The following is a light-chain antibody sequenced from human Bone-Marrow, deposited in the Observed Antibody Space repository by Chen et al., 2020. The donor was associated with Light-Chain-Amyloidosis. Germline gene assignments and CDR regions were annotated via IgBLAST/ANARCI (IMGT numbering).Light chain of an antibody. CDR3: QQYGTSPYT. Sequence: VLTQSPDTLSLSQGQRATLSCRASQSVSSNSLAWYQQRAGQAPRLLIYGALMRAAGIPDRFSGSGSGTDFTLTVGRLEPEDFAVYYCQQYGTSPYTFGQGTRLEIK. V-gene: IGKV3-20*01. CDR2: GAL. J-gene: IGKJ2*01. CDR1: QSVSSNS.